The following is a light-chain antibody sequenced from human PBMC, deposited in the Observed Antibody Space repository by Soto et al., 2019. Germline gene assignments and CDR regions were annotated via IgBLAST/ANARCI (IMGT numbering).Light chain of an antibody. CDR3: QQYVISVT. J-gene: IGKJ5*01. CDR1: QSISSN. Sequence: EIVMTPSPATLSVSPGERATLSCRASQSISSNLAWYQHKPGQAPRLLIYRASTRATGISARFSGSGSGTEFTLTISSLQSEDSAMYYCQQYVISVTFGQGTRLENK. V-gene: IGKV3-15*01. CDR2: RAS.